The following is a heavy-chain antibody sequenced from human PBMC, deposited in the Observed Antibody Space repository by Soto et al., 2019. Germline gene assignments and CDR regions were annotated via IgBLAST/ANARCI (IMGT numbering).Heavy chain of an antibody. Sequence: GESLKISCKGSGYSFSNYWIAWVRQMPGKGLEWMGIIYPGDSETRYNPSFEGHVTFSVDESTNTAYLQWSSLQASDTAMYYCAREPTDCAGDCHYLDVWGQGTLVTVSS. CDR2: IYPGDSET. D-gene: IGHD2-21*02. CDR3: AREPTDCAGDCHYLDV. V-gene: IGHV5-51*01. CDR1: GYSFSNYW. J-gene: IGHJ4*02.